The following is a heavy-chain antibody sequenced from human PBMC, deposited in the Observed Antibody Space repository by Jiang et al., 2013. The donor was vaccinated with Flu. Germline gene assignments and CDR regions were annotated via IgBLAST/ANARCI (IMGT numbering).Heavy chain of an antibody. CDR3: ARGQWPGLGFDY. J-gene: IGHJ4*02. Sequence: KGLEWIGRIYTMGPPATTPPLKSRVTISVDTSKNQFSLKLSSVTAADTAVYYCARGQWPGLGFDYWGQGILVTVSS. D-gene: IGHD6-19*01. V-gene: IGHV4-61*02. CDR2: IYTMGPP.